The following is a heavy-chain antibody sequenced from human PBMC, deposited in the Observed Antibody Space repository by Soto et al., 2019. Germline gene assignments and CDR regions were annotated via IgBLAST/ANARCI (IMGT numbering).Heavy chain of an antibody. Sequence: GGSLRLSCAASGFTVSSNYMSWVRQAPGKWLEWVSVIYSGGSTYYADSVKGRFTISRDNSKNTLYLQMNSLRAEDTAVYYCAREAMVRGNQNYYYYGMDVWGQGXTVTVYS. V-gene: IGHV3-53*01. J-gene: IGHJ6*02. CDR3: AREAMVRGNQNYYYYGMDV. CDR1: GFTVSSNY. CDR2: IYSGGST. D-gene: IGHD3-10*01.